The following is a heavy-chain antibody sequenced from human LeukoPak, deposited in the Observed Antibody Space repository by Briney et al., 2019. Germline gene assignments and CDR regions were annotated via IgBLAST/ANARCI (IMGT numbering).Heavy chain of an antibody. J-gene: IGHJ6*02. CDR3: ARQWLVDYYFYGMDV. CDR1: GFTFRSYC. CDR2: INSDGSIS. Sequence: GGSLRLSCAASGFTFRSYCMHWVRQVPGRGLVWVSRINSDGSISHYADSVKGRFTISRDNAKNTLYLQMSSLRVEDTAVYYCARQWLVDYYFYGMDVWGQGTTVTVSS. D-gene: IGHD6-19*01. V-gene: IGHV3-74*01.